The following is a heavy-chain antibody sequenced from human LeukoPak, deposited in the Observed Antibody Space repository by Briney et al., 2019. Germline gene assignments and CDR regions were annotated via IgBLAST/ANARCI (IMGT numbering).Heavy chain of an antibody. D-gene: IGHD3-22*01. Sequence: ASVKVSCKVSGYTFTDYYMHWVPQAPGKGREWMGLVDPEDGETIYAEKFQGRVTITADTSTDTAYMELSSLRSEDTAVYYCATVNYDSSGYSGYWGQGTLVTVSS. CDR3: ATVNYDSSGYSGY. CDR2: VDPEDGET. V-gene: IGHV1-69-2*01. J-gene: IGHJ4*02. CDR1: GYTFTDYY.